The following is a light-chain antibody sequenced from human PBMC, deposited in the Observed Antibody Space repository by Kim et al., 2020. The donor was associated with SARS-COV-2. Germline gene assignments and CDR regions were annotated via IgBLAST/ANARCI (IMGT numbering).Light chain of an antibody. J-gene: IGLJ3*02. CDR2: GNS. V-gene: IGLV1-40*01. CDR3: QSYDSSLSGWV. Sequence: RVTISCTESSSNYGAGYDVHWYQQLPGTAPKLLIYGNSNRPSGVPDRFSGSKSGTSASLAITGLQAEDEADYYCQSYDSSLSGWVFGGGTQLTVL. CDR1: SSNYGAGYD.